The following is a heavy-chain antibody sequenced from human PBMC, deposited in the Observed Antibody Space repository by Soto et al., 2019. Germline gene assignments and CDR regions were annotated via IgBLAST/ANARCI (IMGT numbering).Heavy chain of an antibody. D-gene: IGHD2-15*01. CDR2: IDHFGNT. V-gene: IGHV4-34*01. J-gene: IGHJ3*02. CDR1: GGSLSGYQ. Sequence: PSETLSLTCALYGGSLSGYQWSWVRQIPGKGLEWIGEIDHFGNTNYNPSLKSRVTVSVDTSKNQFSLKLSSVTAADTAVYYCARYCSGGSCYPRSDDAFDIWGQGTMVTVSS. CDR3: ARYCSGGSCYPRSDDAFDI.